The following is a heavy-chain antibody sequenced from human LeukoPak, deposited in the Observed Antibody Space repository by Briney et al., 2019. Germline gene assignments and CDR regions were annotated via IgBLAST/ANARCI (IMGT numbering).Heavy chain of an antibody. CDR1: GYSFTSYW. Sequence: GESLKISCKGSGYSFTSYWIGWVRQMPGKGLEWMGIIYPGDSDTRYSPSFQGQVTISADKSISTAYLQWSSLKASDTAMYYCASSATYYYDSSGYYGVDYWGQGTLVTVSS. J-gene: IGHJ4*02. V-gene: IGHV5-51*01. D-gene: IGHD3-22*01. CDR3: ASSATYYYDSSGYYGVDY. CDR2: IYPGDSDT.